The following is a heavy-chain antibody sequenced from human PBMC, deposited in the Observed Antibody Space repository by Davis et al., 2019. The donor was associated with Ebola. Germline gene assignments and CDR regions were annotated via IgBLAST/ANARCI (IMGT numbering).Heavy chain of an antibody. Sequence: HSQTLSLTCAISGDSVSSGGWNWIRQSPSRGLEWLGRTYYSSKWYNDYAVSVKSRITINPDTSKNQFSLQLNSVTPEDTAVYYCARGWLRSGLDSWGQGTLVTVSS. CDR2: TYYSSKWYN. CDR3: ARGWLRSGLDS. D-gene: IGHD5-12*01. CDR1: GDSVSSGG. J-gene: IGHJ4*02. V-gene: IGHV6-1*01.